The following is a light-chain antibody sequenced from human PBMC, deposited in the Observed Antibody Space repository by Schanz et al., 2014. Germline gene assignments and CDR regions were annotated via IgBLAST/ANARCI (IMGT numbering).Light chain of an antibody. CDR2: EVS. CDR3: SSYGGNLGV. J-gene: IGLJ1*01. Sequence: QSALTQPPSASGSPGQSVTISCTGTSSDVGGFNSVAWYQQHPGKVPKLLIYEVSKRPSGVPDRFSGSKSGNTASLTVSGLQAEDEADYYCSSYGGNLGVFGTGTKLTVL. V-gene: IGLV2-8*01. CDR1: SSDVGGFNS.